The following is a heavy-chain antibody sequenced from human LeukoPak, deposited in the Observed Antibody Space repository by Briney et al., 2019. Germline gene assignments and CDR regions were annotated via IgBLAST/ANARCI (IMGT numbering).Heavy chain of an antibody. J-gene: IGHJ4*02. CDR2: IYGGDAA. CDR3: VTSTGQQFIPYDY. V-gene: IGHV3-66*02. CDR1: GINVSSNY. D-gene: IGHD6-13*01. Sequence: GGSLRLSCAASGINVSSNYMTWIRQAPAKGLEWVTLIYGGDAAYYAESVRGRFMISRDNLKNTLFLQMNSLRVEDTAVYYCVTSTGQQFIPYDYWGQGTHVTVFS.